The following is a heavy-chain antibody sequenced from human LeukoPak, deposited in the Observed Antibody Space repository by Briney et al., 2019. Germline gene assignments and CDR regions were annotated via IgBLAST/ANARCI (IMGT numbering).Heavy chain of an antibody. D-gene: IGHD3-10*01. J-gene: IGHJ6*02. CDR2: IWYDGSNK. Sequence: PGRSLRLSCAASGFTFSSYGMHWVRQAPGKGLEWVAVIWYDGSNKYYADSVKGRFTISRDNSKNTLYLQMNSLRAEDTAVYYCARDQHGKRLWFGELSSHSSMDVWGQGTTVTISS. CDR1: GFTFSSYG. CDR3: ARDQHGKRLWFGELSSHSSMDV. V-gene: IGHV3-33*01.